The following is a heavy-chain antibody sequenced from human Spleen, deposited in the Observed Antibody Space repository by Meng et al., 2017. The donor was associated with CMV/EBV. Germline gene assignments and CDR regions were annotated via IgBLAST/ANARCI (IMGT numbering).Heavy chain of an antibody. CDR1: GFTFSTYG. D-gene: IGHD2-8*01. CDR3: AKVMVYAIYYFDY. J-gene: IGHJ4*02. CDR2: IRYDGSNK. V-gene: IGHV3-30*02. Sequence: GGSLRLSCAASGFTFSTYGMHWVRQAPGKGLEWVAFIRYDGSNKYYADSVKGRFTISRDNSKNTLYLQMNSLRPEDTAVYYCAKVMVYAIYYFDYWGQGTLVTVSS.